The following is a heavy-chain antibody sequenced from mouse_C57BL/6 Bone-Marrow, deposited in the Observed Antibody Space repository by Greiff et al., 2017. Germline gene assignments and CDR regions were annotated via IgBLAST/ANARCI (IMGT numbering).Heavy chain of an antibody. V-gene: IGHV1-26*01. D-gene: IGHD1-1*01. J-gene: IGHJ1*03. CDR1: GYTFTDYY. CDR3: AREDYGSPWYVDV. Sequence: EVQLQQSGPELVKPGASVKISCKASGYTFTDYYLNWVKQSHGKSLEWIGDINPNNGGTSYNQKFKGKATLTVDKYSSTAYMELRSLTSEDSAVYYCAREDYGSPWYVDVWGTGTTVTVSS. CDR2: INPNNGGT.